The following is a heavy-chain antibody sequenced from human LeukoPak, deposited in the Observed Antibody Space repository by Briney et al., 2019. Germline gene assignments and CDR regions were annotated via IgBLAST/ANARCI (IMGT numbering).Heavy chain of an antibody. J-gene: IGHJ6*02. D-gene: IGHD6-6*01. CDR1: GFIFSSYG. CDR3: ARDLGIAARHGMDV. Sequence: PGGSLRLSCAASGFIFSSYGMHWVRQAPGKGLEWVAVIWYDGSNKYYADSVKGRFTISRDNSKNTLYLQMNSLRAEDTAVYYCARDLGIAARHGMDVWGQGTTVTVSS. V-gene: IGHV3-33*08. CDR2: IWYDGSNK.